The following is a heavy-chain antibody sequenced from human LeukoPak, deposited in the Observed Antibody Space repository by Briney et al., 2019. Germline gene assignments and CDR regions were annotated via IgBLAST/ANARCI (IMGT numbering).Heavy chain of an antibody. CDR3: AREPSPPVWGSYRYPPHFDY. CDR1: GFTFSSYW. J-gene: IGHJ4*02. D-gene: IGHD3-16*02. V-gene: IGHV3-7*01. Sequence: GGSLRLSCAASGFTFSSYWMSWVRQAPGKGLEWVANIKQDGSEKYYVDSVKGRFTISRDNAKNSLYLQMNSLRAEDTAVYYCAREPSPPVWGSYRYPPHFDYWGQGTLVTVSS. CDR2: IKQDGSEK.